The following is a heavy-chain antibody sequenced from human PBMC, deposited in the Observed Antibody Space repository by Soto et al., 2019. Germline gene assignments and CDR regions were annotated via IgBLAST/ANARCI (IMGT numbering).Heavy chain of an antibody. V-gene: IGHV4-30-4*01. CDR2: IYYSGST. Sequence: SETLSLTCTVSGGSISSGDYYWSWIRQPPGKGLEWIGYIYYSGSTYYNPSLKSRVTISVDTSKNQFSLKLSSVTAADTAVYYCARGDCISTGCPPDYYYGMDVWGQGTTVTVSS. CDR3: ARGDCISTGCPPDYYYGMDV. D-gene: IGHD2-2*01. J-gene: IGHJ6*02. CDR1: GGSISSGDYY.